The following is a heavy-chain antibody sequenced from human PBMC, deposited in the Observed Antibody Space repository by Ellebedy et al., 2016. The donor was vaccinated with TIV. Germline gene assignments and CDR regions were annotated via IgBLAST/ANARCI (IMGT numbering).Heavy chain of an antibody. CDR2: ISAYNGNT. CDR3: ARGRYFYGSGSYHQGDFDY. CDR1: GYTFTSYG. J-gene: IGHJ4*02. V-gene: IGHV1-18*01. D-gene: IGHD3-10*01. Sequence: AASVTVSCKASGYTFTSYGISWVRQAPGQGLEWMGWISAYNGNTNYAQKVKGRVTMPTYPSTSTAYMELRSLRSHDTAVYYCARGRYFYGSGSYHQGDFDYWGQGTLVTVSS.